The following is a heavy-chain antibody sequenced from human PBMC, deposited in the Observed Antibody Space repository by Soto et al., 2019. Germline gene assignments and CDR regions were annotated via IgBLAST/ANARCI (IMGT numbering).Heavy chain of an antibody. J-gene: IGHJ4*02. CDR1: GFNFRNYG. D-gene: IGHD2-2*02. Sequence: QVQLVESGGGVVQPGRSLRLSCAASGFNFRNYGMHWVRQAPGKGLEWVAIIWYDGSNKYYADSVKGRFTIYRDNSKDTLYLQMNNLRDEDTAVYYCARLYTWIMDYWGQGTLVTVSS. CDR3: ARLYTWIMDY. V-gene: IGHV3-33*01. CDR2: IWYDGSNK.